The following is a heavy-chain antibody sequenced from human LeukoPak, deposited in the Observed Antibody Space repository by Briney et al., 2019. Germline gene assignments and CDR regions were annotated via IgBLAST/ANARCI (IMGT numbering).Heavy chain of an antibody. CDR1: GFTFNSYA. CDR3: AKDEVVPSYYYIDV. D-gene: IGHD2-2*01. Sequence: GGSLRLSCAASGFTFNSYAMYWVRQAPGKGLEWVSDISGSGTTTNYADSVKGRFTISRDNSKNTLYLQMNSLGAEDTAVYYCAKDEVVPSYYYIDVWGKGTTVTVSS. J-gene: IGHJ6*03. CDR2: ISGSGTTT. V-gene: IGHV3-23*01.